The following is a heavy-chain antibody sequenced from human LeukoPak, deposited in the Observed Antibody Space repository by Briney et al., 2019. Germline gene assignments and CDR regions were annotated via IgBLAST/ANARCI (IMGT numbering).Heavy chain of an antibody. Sequence: GGSLRLSCFASGFTFSDYYMSWVRQAPGKGLEWISYMSSRGYPTYYAESVKGRFTISRDNAKNTLYLQMHNLRTDDTAVYFCARVGIALTSPFDYWGLGTLVAVSS. CDR1: GFTFSDYY. J-gene: IGHJ4*02. CDR3: ARVGIALTSPFDY. CDR2: MSSRGYPT. V-gene: IGHV3-11*01. D-gene: IGHD1-1*01.